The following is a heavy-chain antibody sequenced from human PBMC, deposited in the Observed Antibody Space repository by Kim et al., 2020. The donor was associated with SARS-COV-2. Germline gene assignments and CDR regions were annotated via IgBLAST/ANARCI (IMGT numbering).Heavy chain of an antibody. D-gene: IGHD3-10*01. Sequence: SVKVSCKASGGTFSSYAISWVRQAPGQGLEWMGGIIPIFGTANYAQKFQGRVTITADESTSTAYMELSSLRSEDTAVYYCARDVQPPRITMVRGVSSMDLWAQDTTVTVSS. J-gene: IGHJ6*02. CDR3: ARDVQPPRITMVRGVSSMDL. V-gene: IGHV1-69*13. CDR1: GGTFSSYA. CDR2: IIPIFGTA.